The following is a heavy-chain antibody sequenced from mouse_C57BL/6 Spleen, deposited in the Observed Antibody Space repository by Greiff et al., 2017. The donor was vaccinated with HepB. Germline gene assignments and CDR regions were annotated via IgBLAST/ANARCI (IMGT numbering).Heavy chain of an antibody. J-gene: IGHJ3*01. D-gene: IGHD1-1*01. Sequence: EVQLQQSGPELVKPGASVKIPCKASGYTFTDYNMDWVKQSHGKSLEWIGDINPNNGGTIYNQKFKGKATLTVDKSSSTAYMELRSLTSEDTAVYYCARGSRAYYGSSTFAYWGQGTLVTVSA. CDR2: INPNNGGT. V-gene: IGHV1-18*01. CDR3: ARGSRAYYGSSTFAY. CDR1: GYTFTDYN.